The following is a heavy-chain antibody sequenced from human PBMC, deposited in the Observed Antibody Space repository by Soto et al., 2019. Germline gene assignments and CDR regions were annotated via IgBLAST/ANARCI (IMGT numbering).Heavy chain of an antibody. J-gene: IGHJ6*02. CDR1: GFTFSNAW. CDR3: TTDLYCYGSGSYYPSYGMDV. Sequence: GGSLRLSCAASGFTFSNAWMSWVRQAPGKGLEWVGRIKSKTDGGTTDYAAPVKGRFTISRDDSKNTLYLQMNSLKTEDTAVYYCTTDLYCYGSGSYYPSYGMDVWGQGTTVTVSS. V-gene: IGHV3-15*01. CDR2: IKSKTDGGTT. D-gene: IGHD3-10*01.